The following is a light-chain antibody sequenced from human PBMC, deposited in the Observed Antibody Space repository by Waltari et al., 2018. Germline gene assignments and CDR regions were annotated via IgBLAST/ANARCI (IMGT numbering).Light chain of an antibody. V-gene: IGKV1-39*01. CDR2: TAS. CDR1: QSINTY. Sequence: DIQMTQSPSSLSASVGDRVTITCRASQSINTYLNWYQQKPGKAPKRLIYTASSLQSGVPSRFSGSGSGTDFSLTISSLQPEDFATYYCQQSHSTPRLTFGGGTKVEIK. CDR3: QQSHSTPRLT. J-gene: IGKJ4*01.